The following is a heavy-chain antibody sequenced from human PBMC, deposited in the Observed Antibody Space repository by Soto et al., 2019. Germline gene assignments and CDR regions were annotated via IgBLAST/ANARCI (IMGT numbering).Heavy chain of an antibody. CDR3: ARGQNGADPTDAFDI. Sequence: SETLSLTCAVSGYSISSGYYWGWIRQPPGKGLEWIGSIYHSGSTYYNPSLKSRVTISVDTSKNQFSLKLSSVTAADTAVYYCARGQNGADPTDAFDIWGQGAMVTVSS. J-gene: IGHJ3*02. CDR1: GYSISSGYY. D-gene: IGHD4-17*01. CDR2: IYHSGST. V-gene: IGHV4-38-2*01.